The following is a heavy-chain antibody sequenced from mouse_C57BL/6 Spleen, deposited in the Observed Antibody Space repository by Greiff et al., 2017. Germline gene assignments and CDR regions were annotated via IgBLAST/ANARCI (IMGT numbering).Heavy chain of an antibody. CDR2: IRSKSNNYAT. CDR1: GFSFNTYA. CDR3: VRQRWGDWYFDV. V-gene: IGHV10-1*01. D-gene: IGHD1-1*02. Sequence: EVKLMESGGGLVQPKGSLKLSCAASGFSFNTYAMNWVRQAPGKGLEWVARIRSKSNNYATYYADSVKDRFTISRDDSESMLYLQMNNLKTEDTAMYYCVRQRWGDWYFDVWGTGTTVTVSS. J-gene: IGHJ1*03.